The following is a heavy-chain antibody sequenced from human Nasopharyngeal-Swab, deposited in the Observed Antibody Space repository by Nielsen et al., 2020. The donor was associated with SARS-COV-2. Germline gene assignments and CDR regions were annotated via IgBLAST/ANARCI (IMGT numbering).Heavy chain of an antibody. V-gene: IGHV4-34*01. D-gene: IGHD2-2*01. CDR2: INHSGST. Sequence: WMRQPPGKGLEWIGEINHSGSTNYNPSLKSRVTISVDTSKNQFSLKLSSVTAADTAVYYCARIEDCSSTSCYDYFDYWGQGTLVTVSS. J-gene: IGHJ4*02. CDR3: ARIEDCSSTSCYDYFDY.